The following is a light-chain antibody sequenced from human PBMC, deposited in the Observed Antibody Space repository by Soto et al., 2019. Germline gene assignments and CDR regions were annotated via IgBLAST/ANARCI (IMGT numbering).Light chain of an antibody. V-gene: IGKV1-39*01. J-gene: IGKJ2*01. CDR3: QQSYSLPRT. CDR1: QSITTY. CDR2: GAS. Sequence: DIQMTQSPSSLSASVGDRITITCRASQSITTYLNWYQQKPGTAPKLVIYGASSLQSGVPSRFSGSGSGTDFTLTISSLQPEDFATYYCQQSYSLPRTFGQGTKLEIK.